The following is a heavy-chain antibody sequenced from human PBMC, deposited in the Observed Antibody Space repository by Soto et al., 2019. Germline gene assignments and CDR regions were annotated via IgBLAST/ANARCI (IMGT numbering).Heavy chain of an antibody. CDR3: ARGISGGSFYDAFDI. Sequence: SETLSLTCTVSGVSISSGGYYWSWIRQHPGKGLEWIGYIYYSGSTYYNPSLKSRVTISVDTSKNQFSLKLSSVTAADTAVYYCARGISGGSFYDAFDIWGQGTMVTVSS. D-gene: IGHD2-15*01. J-gene: IGHJ3*02. CDR2: IYYSGST. V-gene: IGHV4-31*03. CDR1: GVSISSGGYY.